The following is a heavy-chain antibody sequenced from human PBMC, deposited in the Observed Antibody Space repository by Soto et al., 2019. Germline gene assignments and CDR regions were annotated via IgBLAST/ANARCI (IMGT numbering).Heavy chain of an antibody. CDR3: ATTGYYDSSGSRNYGMDV. D-gene: IGHD3-22*01. CDR2: IYPGDSDT. Sequence: RKISCKGSGYSFTSYWIGWVRQMPGKGLEWMGIIYPGDSDTRYSPSFQGQVTISADKSISTAYLQWSSLKASDTAMYYCATTGYYDSSGSRNYGMDVWGQGTTVTVSS. V-gene: IGHV5-51*01. CDR1: GYSFTSYW. J-gene: IGHJ6*02.